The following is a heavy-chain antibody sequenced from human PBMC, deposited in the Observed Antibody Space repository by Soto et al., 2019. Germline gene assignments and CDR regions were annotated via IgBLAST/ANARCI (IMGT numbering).Heavy chain of an antibody. V-gene: IGHV3-23*01. Sequence: EVQLLESGGGLVQPGGSLRLSCAASGFTFSSYAMSWVRQAPGKGLEWVSAISGSGGSTYYADSVKGRFTISRDNSKNTLYLQMNSLRAEDTAVYYCAKLLQPGYCSGGSCYSGFDYWGQGTLVTVSS. CDR1: GFTFSSYA. D-gene: IGHD2-15*01. J-gene: IGHJ4*02. CDR3: AKLLQPGYCSGGSCYSGFDY. CDR2: ISGSGGST.